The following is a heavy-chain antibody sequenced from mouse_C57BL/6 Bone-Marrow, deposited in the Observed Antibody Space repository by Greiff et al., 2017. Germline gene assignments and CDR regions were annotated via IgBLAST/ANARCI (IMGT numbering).Heavy chain of an antibody. CDR1: GFTFSDYG. Sequence: EVQLVESGGGLVKPGGSLKLSCAASGFTFSDYGMHWVRQAPEKGLEWVAYISSGSSTIYYADTVKGRFTISRDNATNTLFLQMTSLRSEDTAMYYCARRVTTVVDPYWYFDVWGTGTTVTVSS. CDR3: ARRVTTVVDPYWYFDV. D-gene: IGHD1-1*01. V-gene: IGHV5-17*01. J-gene: IGHJ1*03. CDR2: ISSGSSTI.